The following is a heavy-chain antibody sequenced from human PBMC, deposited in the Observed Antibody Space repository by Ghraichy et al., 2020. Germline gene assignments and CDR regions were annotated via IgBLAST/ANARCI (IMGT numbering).Heavy chain of an antibody. Sequence: LSLTCAASGFTFSAYSMNWVRQVPGEGLEWVALISSSSPDTYYADSVKGRFTISRDNANNSLYLQMNSLRAEDTAVYYCSRKPGIAVVGYGMDVWGRGTTVTVSS. D-gene: IGHD6-19*01. J-gene: IGHJ6*02. CDR2: ISSSSPDT. V-gene: IGHV3-21*01. CDR1: GFTFSAYS. CDR3: SRKPGIAVVGYGMDV.